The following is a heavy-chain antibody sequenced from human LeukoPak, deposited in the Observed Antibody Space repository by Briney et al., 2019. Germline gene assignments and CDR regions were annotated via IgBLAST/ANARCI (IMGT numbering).Heavy chain of an antibody. CDR3: APATMTFDY. D-gene: IGHD5-24*01. Sequence: ASVKVSCKTSGYTFTAYNMHWVRQAPGQGLEWMGWINANTGDTNYAQKFQGRVTMTRDTSISTAYMELSGLRSDDTAVCYCAPATMTFDYWGQGTLVTVSS. CDR2: INANTGDT. J-gene: IGHJ4*02. V-gene: IGHV1-2*02. CDR1: GYTFTAYN.